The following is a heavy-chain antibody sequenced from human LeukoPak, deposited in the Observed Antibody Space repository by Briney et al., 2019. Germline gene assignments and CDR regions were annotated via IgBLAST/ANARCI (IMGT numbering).Heavy chain of an antibody. Sequence: PGRSLRLSCAASGFTFSSYGMHWVRQAPGKGLEWAAFIRYDGSNKYYADSVKGRFTISRDNSKNTLYLQMNSLRAEDTAVYYCAKGAASSSWYDYFDYWGQGTLVTVSS. D-gene: IGHD6-13*01. J-gene: IGHJ4*02. CDR3: AKGAASSSWYDYFDY. CDR2: IRYDGSNK. CDR1: GFTFSSYG. V-gene: IGHV3-30*02.